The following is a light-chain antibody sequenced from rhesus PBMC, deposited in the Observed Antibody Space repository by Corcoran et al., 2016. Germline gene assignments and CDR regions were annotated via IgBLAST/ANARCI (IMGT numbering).Light chain of an antibody. CDR1: QSVTSR. V-gene: IGKV3-42*01. J-gene: IGKJ4*01. Sequence: EVVMTQSPATLSLSPGERATLSCRDSQSVTSRLAWYQQKPGQAPRLLISDASRRATGITDRFSGSGSGTEVTRTISGLEPEDVGLYYCQQHDDWPPLTFGGGTKVEIK. CDR2: DAS. CDR3: QQHDDWPPLT.